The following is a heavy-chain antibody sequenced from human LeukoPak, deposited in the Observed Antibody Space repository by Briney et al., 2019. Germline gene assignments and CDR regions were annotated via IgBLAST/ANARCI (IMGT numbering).Heavy chain of an antibody. J-gene: IGHJ6*03. Sequence: GGSLRLSCAASGFTFSDYYMSWIRQAPGKGLEWVSYISSSGSTIYYADSVKGRFTISRDNAKNSLYLQMNSLRAEDTAVYYCARRCCSGWHNYYYYMDVWGKGTTVTISS. V-gene: IGHV3-11*04. CDR2: ISSSGSTI. D-gene: IGHD6-19*01. CDR3: ARRCCSGWHNYYYYMDV. CDR1: GFTFSDYY.